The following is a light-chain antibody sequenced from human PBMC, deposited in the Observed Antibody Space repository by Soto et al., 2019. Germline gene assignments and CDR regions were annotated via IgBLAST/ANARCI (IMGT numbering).Light chain of an antibody. CDR1: SSDVGAYNY. CDR3: YLYAGSFVKV. CDR2: DVT. V-gene: IGLV2-11*01. J-gene: IGLJ1*01. Sequence: QSALTQPRSVSGSPGQSVTISCTGTSSDVGAYNYVSWYQQHPGKAPKLMISDVTKRPSGVPDRFSGSKSGNTASLTISGLQAEDEADYYCYLYAGSFVKVFGTGTKVTVL.